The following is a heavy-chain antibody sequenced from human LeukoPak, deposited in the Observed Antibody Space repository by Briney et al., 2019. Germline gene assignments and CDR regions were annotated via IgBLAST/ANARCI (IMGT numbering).Heavy chain of an antibody. D-gene: IGHD3-22*01. CDR3: ARDALKADSSGYPDAFDI. Sequence: PSETLSLTCTVSGGSISSYYWSWIRQPPGKGLEWIGYIYYSGSTNYNPSLKSRVTISVDTSKNQFSLKLSSVTAADTAVYYCARDALKADSSGYPDAFDIWGQGTMVTVSS. V-gene: IGHV4-59*12. CDR1: GGSISSYY. J-gene: IGHJ3*02. CDR2: IYYSGST.